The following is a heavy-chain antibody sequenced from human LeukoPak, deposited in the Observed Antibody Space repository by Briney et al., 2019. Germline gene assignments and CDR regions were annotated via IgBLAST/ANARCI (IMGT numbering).Heavy chain of an antibody. V-gene: IGHV4-34*01. D-gene: IGHD6-13*01. J-gene: IGHJ6*02. CDR3: ARGCIAAAGTQTYGMDV. CDR2: INHSGST. Sequence: SETLSLTCAVYGGSFSGYYWSWIRQPPGKGLEWIGEINHSGSTNYNPSLKSRVTISVDTSKNQFSLKLSSVTAADTAVYYCARGCIAAAGTQTYGMDVWGQGATVTVSS. CDR1: GGSFSGYY.